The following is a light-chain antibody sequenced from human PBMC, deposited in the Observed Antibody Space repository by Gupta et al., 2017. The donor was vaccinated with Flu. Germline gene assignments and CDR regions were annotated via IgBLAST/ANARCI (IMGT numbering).Light chain of an antibody. J-gene: IGKJ5*01. CDR3: LQRSNCPIT. Sequence: ENVVTQSPATLSLSPGERATLSCRASQSVSNYLVWYQQKPGQAPRLLIYDASNRATGIPARFSGSGSGTEFTLTISSREPEDFAVYYCLQRSNCPITFGQGTRLEIK. V-gene: IGKV3-11*01. CDR1: QSVSNY. CDR2: DAS.